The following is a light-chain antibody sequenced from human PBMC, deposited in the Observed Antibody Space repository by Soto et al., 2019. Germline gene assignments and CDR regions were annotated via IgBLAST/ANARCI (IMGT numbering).Light chain of an antibody. Sequence: QSALTQPASVSGSPGQSITISCSGTFNDIGAQNYVSWYQHHPGKAPKRLIYEVTKRPSGVSNRFSGSKSGNTASLTISGLQAEDEADYYCSSYTRTTTLDVLGTGTKLTVL. CDR1: FNDIGAQNY. V-gene: IGLV2-14*01. CDR3: SSYTRTTTLDV. CDR2: EVT. J-gene: IGLJ1*01.